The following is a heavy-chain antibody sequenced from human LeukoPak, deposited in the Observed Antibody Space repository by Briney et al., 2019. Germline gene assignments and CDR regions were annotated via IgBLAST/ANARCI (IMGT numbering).Heavy chain of an antibody. CDR2: IYKSGST. J-gene: IGHJ6*03. Sequence: SETLSLTCSVSGGTIGGYYWNWIRQSAGKGLEWIGRIYKSGSTNYNPSLKSRVTISIDKSNSQFSLILRSVTAADTAVHYCARGGYYGSGSYSAYDYYYMDVWGKGTTVTVAS. D-gene: IGHD3-10*01. CDR3: ARGGYYGSGSYSAYDYYYMDV. V-gene: IGHV4-4*07. CDR1: GGTIGGYY.